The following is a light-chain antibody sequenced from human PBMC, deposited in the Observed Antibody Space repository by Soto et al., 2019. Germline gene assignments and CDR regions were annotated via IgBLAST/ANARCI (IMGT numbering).Light chain of an antibody. J-gene: IGLJ2*01. CDR1: SSDVGRYKY. V-gene: IGLV2-14*01. CDR2: EVT. Sequence: QSVLAQPASVSASPGQSITISCTGTSSDVGRYKYVSWYQHHPGKAPKLLIYEVTNRPSGVSNRFSGSKSGNTASLTISGLQAEDEADYYCKSFTASNTLVFGGGTKLTVL. CDR3: KSFTASNTLV.